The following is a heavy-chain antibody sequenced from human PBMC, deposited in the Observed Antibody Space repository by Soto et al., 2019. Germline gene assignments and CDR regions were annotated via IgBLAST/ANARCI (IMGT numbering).Heavy chain of an antibody. V-gene: IGHV1-69*12. Sequence: QVQLVQSGAEVKKPGSSVKVSCKASGGTFSSYAISWVRQAPGQGLEWMGGIIPIFGTANYAQKFQGRVTITADESTSTPYMELSSLRSEDTAVYYCARTNYVWGSYRYSYYFDYWGQGTLVTVSS. CDR1: GGTFSSYA. CDR3: ARTNYVWGSYRYSYYFDY. D-gene: IGHD3-16*02. CDR2: IIPIFGTA. J-gene: IGHJ4*02.